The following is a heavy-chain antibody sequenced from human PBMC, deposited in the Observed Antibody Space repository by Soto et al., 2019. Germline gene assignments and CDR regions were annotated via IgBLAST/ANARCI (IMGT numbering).Heavy chain of an antibody. D-gene: IGHD3-9*01. Sequence: EVQLLESGGGLVQPGGSLRLSCAASGFTFSSYAMSWVRQAPGKGLEWGSAISGSGGITYYADSVKGRFPISRDNSKNTLYLQMNSLRAEDTAVYYCAKGSGAILTGYYGYYFDYWGQGTLVTVSS. V-gene: IGHV3-23*01. CDR3: AKGSGAILTGYYGYYFDY. CDR2: ISGSGGIT. CDR1: GFTFSSYA. J-gene: IGHJ4*02.